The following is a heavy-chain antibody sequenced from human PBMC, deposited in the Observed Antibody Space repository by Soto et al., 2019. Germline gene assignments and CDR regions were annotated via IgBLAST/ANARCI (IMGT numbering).Heavy chain of an antibody. CDR3: ARSNYYDDYWSPYDY. D-gene: IGHD3-3*01. CDR2: INWNGATI. V-gene: IGHV3-20*04. Sequence: EVQLVESGGGVVRPGGSLRLSCAASGFTFDDFGMSWVREAPGKGREWVAGINWNGATIGYAESVKGRFTISRDNAKNSLYLQMSSLRAEDTALYYCARSNYYDDYWSPYDYWGQGTLVTVPS. CDR1: GFTFDDFG. J-gene: IGHJ4*02.